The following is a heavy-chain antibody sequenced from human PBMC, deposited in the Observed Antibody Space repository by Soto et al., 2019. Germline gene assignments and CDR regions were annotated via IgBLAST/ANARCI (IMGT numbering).Heavy chain of an antibody. D-gene: IGHD3-3*01. CDR2: INPSGGST. Sequence: ASVKVPCKASGYTFTSYYMHWVRQAPGQGLEWMGIINPSGGSTSYAQKFQGRVTMTRDTSTSTVYMELSSLRSEDTAVYYCARPLRFLEWSHADDAFDIWGQGTMVTVSS. CDR1: GYTFTSYY. J-gene: IGHJ3*02. CDR3: ARPLRFLEWSHADDAFDI. V-gene: IGHV1-46*03.